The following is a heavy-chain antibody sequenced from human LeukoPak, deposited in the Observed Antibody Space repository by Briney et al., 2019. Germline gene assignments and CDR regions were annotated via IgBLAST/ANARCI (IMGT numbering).Heavy chain of an antibody. D-gene: IGHD3-3*01. V-gene: IGHV3-48*04. CDR1: GFTFDDYT. CDR2: ISDSGRTT. J-gene: IGHJ6*03. Sequence: GGSLRLSCAASGFTFDDYTMHWVRQAPGKGLEWVSYISDSGRTTFYADSVKGRFTISRDNAKNSLYLQMNSLRAEDTAMYYCARAGSDYDLWSGYYYYMDVWGKGTTVTVSS. CDR3: ARAGSDYDLWSGYYYYMDV.